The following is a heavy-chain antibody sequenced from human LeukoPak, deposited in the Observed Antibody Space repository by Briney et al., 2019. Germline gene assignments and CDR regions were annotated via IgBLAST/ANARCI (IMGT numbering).Heavy chain of an antibody. J-gene: IGHJ3*02. D-gene: IGHD6-13*01. CDR2: INPNSGGT. V-gene: IGHV1-2*02. CDR3: ARDHAAADAFDI. CDR1: GYTFTGYY. Sequence: ASVKVSCKASGYTFTGYYMHWVRQAPGQGLEWMGWINPNSGGTNYAQKFQGRVTVTRDTSISTAYMELSRLRSDDTAVYYCARDHAAADAFDIWGQGTMVTVSS.